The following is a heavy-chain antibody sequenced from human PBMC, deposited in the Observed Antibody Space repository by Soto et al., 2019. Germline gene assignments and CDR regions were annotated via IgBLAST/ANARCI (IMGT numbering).Heavy chain of an antibody. CDR1: GFTFSMYW. Sequence: EVQLVESGGDLVQPGGSLRLSCTASGFTFSMYWMHWVRQVPGKGPEWVSRISDDGSRADYADSVKGRFTISRDNAKNTLYWEMHVLRADDGAVYYCPRGPRPSSVGTGAFWGQGTPVTVSS. V-gene: IGHV3-74*01. CDR2: ISDDGSRA. D-gene: IGHD3-10*01. CDR3: PRGPRPSSVGTGAF. J-gene: IGHJ4*02.